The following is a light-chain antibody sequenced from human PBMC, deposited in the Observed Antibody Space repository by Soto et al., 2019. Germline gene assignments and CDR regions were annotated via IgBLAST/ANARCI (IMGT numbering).Light chain of an antibody. CDR2: DVS. V-gene: IGLV2-14*01. Sequence: LTQPASVSGSPGQSITISCTGTSSDLGGYDYVSWYQQHPGKAPKLMIYDVSIRPSGVSHRFSGSKSGNTASLTISGLQAEDEADYYCSSYTSSATGVFGTGTKVTVL. CDR3: SSYTSSATGV. CDR1: SSDLGGYDY. J-gene: IGLJ1*01.